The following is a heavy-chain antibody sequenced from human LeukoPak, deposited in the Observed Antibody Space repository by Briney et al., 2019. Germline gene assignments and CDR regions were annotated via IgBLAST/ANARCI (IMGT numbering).Heavy chain of an antibody. CDR1: GFTFSSYA. J-gene: IGHJ4*02. D-gene: IGHD3-22*01. CDR3: ARAHVTMIDF. Sequence: GGPLRLSCAASGFTFSSYAIHWVRQAPAKRLEWVAAISYDGSDKYYADSVKGRFTISRDNSKNTLYLQMNSLRTEDTAVYYCARAHVTMIDFWGQGTLVTVSS. CDR2: ISYDGSDK. V-gene: IGHV3-30*01.